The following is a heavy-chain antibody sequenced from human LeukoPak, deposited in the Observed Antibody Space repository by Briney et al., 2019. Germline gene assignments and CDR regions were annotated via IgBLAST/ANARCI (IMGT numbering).Heavy chain of an antibody. CDR3: ASCIVVVPAYYMDV. V-gene: IGHV1-69*13. J-gene: IGHJ6*03. CDR2: IIPIFGTA. Sequence: ASVKVSCKASGGTFSSYAIRWVRQAPGQGLEWMGGIIPIFGTANYAQKFQGRVTITADESTSTAYMELSSLRSEDTAVYYCASCIVVVPAYYMDVWGKGTTVTVSS. CDR1: GGTFSSYA. D-gene: IGHD2-2*01.